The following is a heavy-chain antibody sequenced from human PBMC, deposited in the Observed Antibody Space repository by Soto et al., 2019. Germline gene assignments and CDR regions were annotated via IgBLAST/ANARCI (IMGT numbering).Heavy chain of an antibody. J-gene: IGHJ4*02. D-gene: IGHD6-19*01. CDR3: ASAAVTGTAGLDF. CDR2: INPNSGGT. V-gene: IGHV1-2*02. CDR1: GYTFCGFY. Sequence: ASVKVSCKASGYTFCGFYMHWVRLAPAQGLEWMGWINPNSGGTKYAEKFQGRVTMNRDTSISTAYVELSRLTSDDTAVYYCASAAVTGTAGLDFWGQGTLVTVSS.